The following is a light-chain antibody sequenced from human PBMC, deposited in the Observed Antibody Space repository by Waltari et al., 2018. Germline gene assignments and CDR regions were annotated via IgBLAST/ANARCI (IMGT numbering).Light chain of an antibody. J-gene: IGKJ2*01. CDR3: QQYYFTPYT. CDR1: QGISNS. CDR2: GAS. V-gene: IGKV1-NL1*01. Sequence: DIQMTQSPSSLSASVGDRVTITCRASQGISNSLAWYQPKPGKAPKPLLYGASRLESGVPPRFSGSGSGTDYTLTISSLQPDDFATYYCQQYYFTPYTFGQGTKLDIK.